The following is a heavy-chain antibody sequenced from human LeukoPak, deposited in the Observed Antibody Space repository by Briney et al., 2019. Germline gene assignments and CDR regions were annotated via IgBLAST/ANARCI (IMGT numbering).Heavy chain of an antibody. V-gene: IGHV3-30-3*01. Sequence: GGSLRLSCAASGFTFSSYAMHWVRQAPGKGLEWVAVISYDGSNKYYADSVKGRFTISRDNSKNTLYLQMNSLRAEDTAVYYCARGQVGYYDILTGYMWGQGTPVTVSS. CDR2: ISYDGSNK. CDR1: GFTFSSYA. D-gene: IGHD3-9*01. CDR3: ARGQVGYYDILTGYM. J-gene: IGHJ4*02.